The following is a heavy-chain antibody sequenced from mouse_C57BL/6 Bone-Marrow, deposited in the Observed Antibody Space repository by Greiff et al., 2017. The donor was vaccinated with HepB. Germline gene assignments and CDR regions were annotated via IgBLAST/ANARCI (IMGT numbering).Heavy chain of an antibody. V-gene: IGHV1-42*01. Sequence: QLKQSGPELVKPGASVKISCKASGYSFTGYYMNWVKQSPEKSLEWIGEINPSTGGTTYNQKFKAKATLTVDKSSSTAYMQLKSLTSEDSAVYYCARDYRFAYWGQGTLVTVSA. CDR3: ARDYRFAY. J-gene: IGHJ3*01. CDR1: GYSFTGYY. CDR2: INPSTGGT. D-gene: IGHD2-4*01.